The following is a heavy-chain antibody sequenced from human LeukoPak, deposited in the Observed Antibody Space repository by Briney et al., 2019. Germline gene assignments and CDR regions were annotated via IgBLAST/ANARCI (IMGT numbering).Heavy chain of an antibody. V-gene: IGHV3-48*01. Sequence: GGSLRLSCAASGFIFSNYNMNWVRQPPGKGLEWLSYISSSSGTIYYADSVKGRFTISGDNAKNSLHLQMNSLRAEDTAVYYCARALGYSYGYAVDYWGQGTRVTASS. J-gene: IGHJ4*02. CDR2: ISSSSGTI. CDR3: ARALGYSYGYAVDY. CDR1: GFIFSNYN. D-gene: IGHD5-18*01.